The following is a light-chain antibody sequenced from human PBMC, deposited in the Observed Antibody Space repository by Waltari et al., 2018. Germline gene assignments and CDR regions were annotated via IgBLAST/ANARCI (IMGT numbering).Light chain of an antibody. V-gene: IGLV2-14*01. CDR3: SSYTTSSAPGV. CDR1: DSAVGAYDF. CDR2: EVS. Sequence: QSALTQPASVSGSPGQSLTISCSGTDSAVGAYDFVSWYQQHPGKAPHLIIYEVSNRPSGISNRFSASKSGNTASLTISGLQAEDEADYYSSSYTTSSAPGVFGTGTRVTVL. J-gene: IGLJ1*01.